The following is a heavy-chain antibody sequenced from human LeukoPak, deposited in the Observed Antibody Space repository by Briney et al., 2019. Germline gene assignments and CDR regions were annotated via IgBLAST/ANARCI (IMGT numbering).Heavy chain of an antibody. CDR3: ARGGTYYPCIDY. CDR2: VSAYNGKT. CDR1: GYTFTSSY. D-gene: IGHD1-26*01. J-gene: IGHJ4*02. Sequence: GASVKVSCKASGYTFTSSYTNWVRQAPGQGLEWMGGVSAYNGKTSYVQNFQGRVTMTTDSSTNTAYMDLTSLTSDDTAVYYCARGGTYYPCIDYWGQGTLVTVSS. V-gene: IGHV1-18*01.